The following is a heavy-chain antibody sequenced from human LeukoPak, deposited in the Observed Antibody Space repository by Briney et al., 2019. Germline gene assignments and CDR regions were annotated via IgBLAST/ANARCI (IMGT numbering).Heavy chain of an antibody. Sequence: PSETLSLTCTVSGGSISSYCWSWIRQPPGKGLEWIWYIYYSGSTNYNPSLKSRVTISVDTSKNQFSLKLSSVTAADTAVYYCARVGLRWVSGYYFDYWGQGTLVTVSS. CDR1: GGSISSYC. CDR3: ARVGLRWVSGYYFDY. J-gene: IGHJ4*02. CDR2: IYYSGST. D-gene: IGHD4-23*01. V-gene: IGHV4-59*01.